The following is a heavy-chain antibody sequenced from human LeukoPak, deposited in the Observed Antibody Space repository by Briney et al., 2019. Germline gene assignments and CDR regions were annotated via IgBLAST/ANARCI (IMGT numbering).Heavy chain of an antibody. CDR2: IYYSGST. CDR3: ARGGDRRYYYTSGSAFDP. Sequence: PSETLSLTCTVSGGSISSYYWSWIRQPPGKGLEWIGYIYYSGSTNYNLSLKSRVPITVDTTKNQFSPKLSSVPAADTAVYYCARGGDRRYYYTSGSAFDPWGQRTLVTVSS. CDR1: GGSISSYY. V-gene: IGHV4-59*01. D-gene: IGHD3-10*01. J-gene: IGHJ5*02.